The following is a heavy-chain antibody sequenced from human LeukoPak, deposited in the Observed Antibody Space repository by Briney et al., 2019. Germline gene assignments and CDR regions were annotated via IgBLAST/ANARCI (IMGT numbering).Heavy chain of an antibody. D-gene: IGHD6-13*01. CDR1: GFTFSDYY. V-gene: IGHV3-11*01. CDR2: ISSCGSTI. J-gene: IGHJ4*02. Sequence: GGSLRLSCAASGFTFSDYYMSWIRQAPGKGLEWVSYISSCGSTIYYADSVKGRFTISRDNAKNSLYLQMNSLRAEDTAVYYCARGGEYSSSWYGNLNYWGQGTLVTVSS. CDR3: ARGGEYSSSWYGNLNY.